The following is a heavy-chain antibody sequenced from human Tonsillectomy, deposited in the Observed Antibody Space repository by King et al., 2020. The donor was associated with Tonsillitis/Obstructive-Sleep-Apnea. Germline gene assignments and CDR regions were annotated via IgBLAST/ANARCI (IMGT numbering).Heavy chain of an antibody. CDR3: ASIYSGYEDAFDI. D-gene: IGHD5-12*01. Sequence: VQLQQWGAGLLKPSETLSLTCAVYGGSFSGYYWSWIRQPPGKGLEWIGEINHSGSTNYNPSLKSRVTISVDTSKNQFFRKLSSVTAADTAVYYCASIYSGYEDAFDIWGQGTMVTVSS. CDR1: GGSFSGYY. CDR2: INHSGST. V-gene: IGHV4-34*01. J-gene: IGHJ3*02.